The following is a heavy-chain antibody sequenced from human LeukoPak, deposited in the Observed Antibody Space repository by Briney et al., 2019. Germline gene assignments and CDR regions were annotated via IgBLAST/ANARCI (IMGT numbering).Heavy chain of an antibody. J-gene: IGHJ6*03. CDR1: GFTFSVYY. V-gene: IGHV3-11*01. CDR2: ISSSGSTI. CDR3: ARDNFPYYYYYMDV. Sequence: PGGSLRLSCAASGFTFSVYYMSWIRQAQGKGLEWVSYISSSGSTIYYADSVKGRFTISRDNAKNSLCLQINSLRAEDTAVYYCARDNFPYYYYYMDVWGKGTTVTVSS.